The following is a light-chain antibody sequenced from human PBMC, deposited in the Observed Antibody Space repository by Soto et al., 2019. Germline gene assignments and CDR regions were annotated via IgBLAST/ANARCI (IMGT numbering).Light chain of an antibody. Sequence: QSVLTQPASVSGSPGQSITISCTVTSSDVGGYNYVSWYQQHPGKAPKLMIYEVSNRPSGVSNRFSGSKSGNTASLTISGLQAEDEADYYCSSYASSRTRVFGTGTKVTVL. CDR2: EVS. CDR3: SSYASSRTRV. J-gene: IGLJ1*01. V-gene: IGLV2-14*01. CDR1: SSDVGGYNY.